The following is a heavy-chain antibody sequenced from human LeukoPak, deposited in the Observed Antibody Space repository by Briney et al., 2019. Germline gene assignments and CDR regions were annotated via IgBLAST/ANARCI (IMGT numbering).Heavy chain of an antibody. CDR2: ISSSGSTI. CDR1: GFTFSSYE. D-gene: IGHD3-22*01. Sequence: GGSLRLSCAASGFTFSSYEMNWVRQAPGKGLEWVSYISSSGSTIYYADSVKGRFTISRDNAKNSLYLQMNSLRAEDTAVYYCARGADYYDSSGYHITPYTDYWGQGTLVTVSS. J-gene: IGHJ4*02. CDR3: ARGADYYDSSGYHITPYTDY. V-gene: IGHV3-48*03.